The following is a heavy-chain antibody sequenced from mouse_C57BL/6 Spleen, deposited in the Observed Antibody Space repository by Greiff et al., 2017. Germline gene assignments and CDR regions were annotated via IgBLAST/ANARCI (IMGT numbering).Heavy chain of an antibody. CDR1: GFTFSDYG. D-gene: IGHD2-4*01. CDR3: ARNDHEGFAY. CDR2: ISSGSSTI. J-gene: IGHJ3*01. Sequence: EVQLVESGGGLVKPGGSLKLSCAASGFTFSDYGMHWVRQAPEKGLEGVAYISSGSSTIYYADTGKGRFTISRDNAKNTLFLQMTSLRSEDTAMYYCARNDHEGFAYWGQGTLVTVSA. V-gene: IGHV5-17*01.